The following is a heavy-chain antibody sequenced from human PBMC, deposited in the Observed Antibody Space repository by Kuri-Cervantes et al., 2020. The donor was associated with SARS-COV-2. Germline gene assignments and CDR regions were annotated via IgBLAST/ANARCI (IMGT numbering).Heavy chain of an antibody. V-gene: IGHV3-30*18. Sequence: GGSLRLSCAASGFPFSSYAMHWVRQAPGKGLEWVAVISYDGFNQFYGDYVKGRFTISRDDSKNTLYLQMNSLRPEDTAVYYCAKEEGGELGEAFDYWGQGALVTVSS. CDR2: ISYDGFNQ. CDR1: GFPFSSYA. CDR3: AKEEGGELGEAFDY. D-gene: IGHD7-27*01. J-gene: IGHJ4*02.